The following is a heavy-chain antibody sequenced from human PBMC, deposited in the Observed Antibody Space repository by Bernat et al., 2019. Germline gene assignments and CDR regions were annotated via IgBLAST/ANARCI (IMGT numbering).Heavy chain of an antibody. J-gene: IGHJ6*03. CDR1: GGSISSGGHY. V-gene: IGHV4-31*03. CDR2: IYYSGRT. CDR3: ARDVGYCNSASCYSYYTDV. Sequence: QVQLQESGPGLVKPSQTLSLTCTVSGGSISSGGHYWSWIRQHPGKGLEWIGYIYYSGRTYYNPSLKSRVTISVDTSKNQFSLKLNSVTAADTAVYYCARDVGYCNSASCYSYYTDVWGKGTTVTVSS. D-gene: IGHD2-2*01.